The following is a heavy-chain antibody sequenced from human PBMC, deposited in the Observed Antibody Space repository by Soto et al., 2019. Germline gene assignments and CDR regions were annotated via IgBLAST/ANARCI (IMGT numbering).Heavy chain of an antibody. D-gene: IGHD2-15*01. J-gene: IGHJ4*02. CDR1: GGAFSGYY. V-gene: IGHV4-34*01. CDR3: ARVGYCSSGSCFYYFDY. Sequence: WGTLTVTWGVDGGAFSGYYWSWIRQPPGKGLEWIGEINHSGSTNYNPSLKSRVTISVDTSKNQFSLKLSSVTAADTAVYYCARVGYCSSGSCFYYFDYWGQGTLVTVSS. CDR2: INHSGST.